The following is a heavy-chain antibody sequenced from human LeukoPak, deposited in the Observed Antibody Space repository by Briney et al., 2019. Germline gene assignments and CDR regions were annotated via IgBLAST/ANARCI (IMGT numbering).Heavy chain of an antibody. CDR3: AREGAVAEDYAFDI. CDR1: GFTFSSYS. Sequence: GSLRLSCAASGFTFSSYSMNWVRQPPGKGLEWIGEINHSGSTNYNPSLKSRVTISVDTSKNQFSLKLSSVTAADTAVYYCAREGAVAEDYAFDIWGQGTMVTVSS. CDR2: INHSGST. D-gene: IGHD6-19*01. J-gene: IGHJ3*02. V-gene: IGHV4-34*01.